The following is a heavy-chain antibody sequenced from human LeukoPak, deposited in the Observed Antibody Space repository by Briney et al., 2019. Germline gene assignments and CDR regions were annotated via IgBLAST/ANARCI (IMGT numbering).Heavy chain of an antibody. CDR2: IYHSGGT. CDR1: GYSINSGYT. J-gene: IGHJ4*02. Sequence: SETLSLTCTVSGYSINSGYTWGWIRQPPGKGLEWIGNIYHSGGTYYNPSLTSRVTISVDTSKNQFSLKLSSVTAADTAVYYCASTLPYYDSSGYRDWGQGTLVTVSS. V-gene: IGHV4-38-2*02. CDR3: ASTLPYYDSSGYRD. D-gene: IGHD3-22*01.